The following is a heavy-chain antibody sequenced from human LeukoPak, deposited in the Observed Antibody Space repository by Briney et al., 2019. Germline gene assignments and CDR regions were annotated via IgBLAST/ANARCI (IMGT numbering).Heavy chain of an antibody. D-gene: IGHD3-3*01. Sequence: GRSLRLSCAASGFTFSSYGMHWVRQAPGKGLEWVSGISWNSGSIGYADSVKGRFTISRDNAKNSLYLQMNSLRAEDTALYYCAKGFLEWLYYFDYWGQGTLVTVSS. V-gene: IGHV3-9*01. CDR3: AKGFLEWLYYFDY. CDR2: ISWNSGSI. J-gene: IGHJ4*02. CDR1: GFTFSSYG.